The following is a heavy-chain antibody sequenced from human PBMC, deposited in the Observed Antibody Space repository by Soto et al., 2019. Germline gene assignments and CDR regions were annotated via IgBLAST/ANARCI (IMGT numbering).Heavy chain of an antibody. V-gene: IGHV3-11*01. D-gene: IGHD1-26*01. J-gene: IGHJ3*02. Sequence: QVQLVESGGGLVKPGGSLRLSCAASGFIFSDFYMSWVRQAPGKGLEWVSYIRHSGNTVYYADSVKGRFTISRDNAKNSRYLHMNSLRADDTAVYYCARAVGSYDAFDIWGQGTMVTVSS. CDR2: IRHSGNTV. CDR1: GFIFSDFY. CDR3: ARAVGSYDAFDI.